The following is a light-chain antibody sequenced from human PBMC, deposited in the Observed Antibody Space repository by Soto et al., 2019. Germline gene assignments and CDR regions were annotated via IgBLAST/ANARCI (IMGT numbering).Light chain of an antibody. J-gene: IGKJ1*01. Sequence: DIQMTQSPSSLSASLGDRVTITCRASQDISNYLAWYQQKPGKVPKLLIYAASTLQSGVPFRFSGRGSGTDFTLSISSLQPEDVATYYCQKINNAPWTFGQGTRVEIE. V-gene: IGKV1-27*01. CDR2: AAS. CDR3: QKINNAPWT. CDR1: QDISNY.